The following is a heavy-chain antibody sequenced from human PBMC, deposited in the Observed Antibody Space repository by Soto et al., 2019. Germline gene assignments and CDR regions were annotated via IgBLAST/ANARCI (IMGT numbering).Heavy chain of an antibody. J-gene: IGHJ3*02. CDR1: GGSFSSYA. V-gene: IGHV1-69*12. Sequence: QVQLVQSGAEVKKPGSSVKVSCKASGGSFSSYAISWVRQDPGQGLEWMGGIIPIFGTANYAQKFQGRVTIIADESTSTAYMELSSLRSEDTAVYYCARYREMATIGSHGLDIWGQGTMVNVSS. D-gene: IGHD5-12*01. CDR3: ARYREMATIGSHGLDI. CDR2: IIPIFGTA.